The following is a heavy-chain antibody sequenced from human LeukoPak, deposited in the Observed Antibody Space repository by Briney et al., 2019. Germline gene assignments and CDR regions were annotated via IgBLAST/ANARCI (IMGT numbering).Heavy chain of an antibody. V-gene: IGHV1-69*05. CDR3: ARGYYDSSGYVNWFDP. D-gene: IGHD3-22*01. J-gene: IGHJ5*02. Sequence: SVKVSCKASGGTFSSYAISWVRQAPGQGLEWMGRIIPIFGTANYAQKFQGRVTITTDESTSTAYMELSSLRSEDTAVYYCARGYYDSSGYVNWFDPWGQGTLVTVSS. CDR2: IIPIFGTA. CDR1: GGTFSSYA.